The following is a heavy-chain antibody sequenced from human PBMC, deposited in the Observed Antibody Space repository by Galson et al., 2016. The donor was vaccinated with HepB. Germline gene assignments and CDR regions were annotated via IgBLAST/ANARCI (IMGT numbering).Heavy chain of an antibody. J-gene: IGHJ5*01. CDR1: GYSFTTYE. CDR2: VNPNSGDA. Sequence: SVKVSCKASGYSFTTYEISWVRQATGQGLEWMGWVNPNSGDAGSTQKFHGRLTMTTNTSISTAYMELSSLNSDDTAIYYCARAARRGNTWYNSWGQGTLVTVSS. V-gene: IGHV1-8*01. D-gene: IGHD4-23*01. CDR3: ARAARRGNTWYNS.